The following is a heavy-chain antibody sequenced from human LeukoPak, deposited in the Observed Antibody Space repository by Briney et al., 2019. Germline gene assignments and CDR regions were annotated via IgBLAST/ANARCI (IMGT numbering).Heavy chain of an antibody. J-gene: IGHJ6*02. Sequence: PSQTLSLTCAISGDSVSRNSATWNWIRQSPSRGLEWLGRTYYRSKWYADYAESVKSRITINADTAKNQFSLQLNPVTPEDTAVYYCATYNMDVWGQGTTVTVSS. D-gene: IGHD1-1*01. CDR2: TYYRSKWYA. V-gene: IGHV6-1*01. CDR3: ATYNMDV. CDR1: GDSVSRNSAT.